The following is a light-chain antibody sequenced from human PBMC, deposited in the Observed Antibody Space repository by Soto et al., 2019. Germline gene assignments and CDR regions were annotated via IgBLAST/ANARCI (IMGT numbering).Light chain of an antibody. CDR2: ASS. V-gene: IGKV1-9*01. CDR1: QGIGTY. Sequence: DIQMTQSPSSLSASVGDRVTVTFRASQGIGTYLVWYQQKSGKAPTVLIYASSTLQTGVPSRFSGSGSGTDFSLTISSLHPEDVATYYCQQVDSYPRTFGQGTKVDIK. J-gene: IGKJ1*01. CDR3: QQVDSYPRT.